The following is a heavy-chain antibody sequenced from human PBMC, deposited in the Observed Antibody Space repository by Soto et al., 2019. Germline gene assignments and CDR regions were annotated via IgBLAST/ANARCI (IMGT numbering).Heavy chain of an antibody. CDR1: GYTFTIYG. V-gene: IGHV1-18*01. CDR2: ISPDNGNT. Sequence: QVQLVQSGGEVKKPGASVKVSCKASGYTFTIYGINWVRQAPGQGLEWMGWISPDNGNTNYAQKLQGRVTMTTDTSTNTAYMELRSLRSDDTAVYYCARALGYSGYAGMDVWAKGPRSPSP. J-gene: IGHJ6*02. CDR3: ARALGYSGYAGMDV. D-gene: IGHD5-12*01.